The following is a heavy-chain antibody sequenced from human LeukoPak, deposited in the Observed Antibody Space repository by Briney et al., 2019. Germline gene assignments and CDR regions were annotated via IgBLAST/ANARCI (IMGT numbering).Heavy chain of an antibody. D-gene: IGHD3-22*01. V-gene: IGHV1-69*04. CDR1: GGTSSSYA. CDR3: AREHYYDSSGYYYGPYYFDY. CDR2: IIPILGIA. J-gene: IGHJ4*02. Sequence: SVKVSCKASGGTSSSYAISWVRQAPGQGLEWMGRIIPILGIANYAQKFQGRVTITADKSTSTAYMELSSLRSEDTAVYYCAREHYYDSSGYYYGPYYFDYWGQGTLVTVSS.